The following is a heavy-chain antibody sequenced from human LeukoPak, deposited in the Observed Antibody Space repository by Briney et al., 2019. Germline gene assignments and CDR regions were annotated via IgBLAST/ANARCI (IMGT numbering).Heavy chain of an antibody. CDR3: ARHVAYYYDSSGYYRWFDP. Sequence: GESLKISCKGSGYNFTSYWIGWVRQMPGKGLEWMGIIYPGDSDTRYSPSFQGQVTISADKSISTAYLQWSSLKASDTAMYYCARHVAYYYDSSGYYRWFDPWGQGTLVTVSS. CDR1: GYNFTSYW. CDR2: IYPGDSDT. D-gene: IGHD3-22*01. J-gene: IGHJ5*02. V-gene: IGHV5-51*01.